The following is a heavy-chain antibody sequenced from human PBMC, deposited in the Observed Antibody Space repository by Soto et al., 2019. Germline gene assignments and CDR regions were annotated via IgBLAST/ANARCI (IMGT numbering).Heavy chain of an antibody. V-gene: IGHV1-8*01. CDR2: MHPKSGNT. Sequence: QEQLVQSGAEVKRPGTSVKVSCRTSGDTLSNYDIHWVRQATGQGLEWMGWMHPKSGNTGYAQKFQGRVSMTRDTSITTAYMELSGLRFDDTAVYYCATEMLMVTGVAFDMWGPGTTVTVFS. CDR1: GDTLSNYD. D-gene: IGHD1-1*01. J-gene: IGHJ3*02. CDR3: ATEMLMVTGVAFDM.